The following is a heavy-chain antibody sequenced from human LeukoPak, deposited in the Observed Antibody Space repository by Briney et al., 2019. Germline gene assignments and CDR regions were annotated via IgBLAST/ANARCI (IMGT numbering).Heavy chain of an antibody. J-gene: IGHJ5*02. Sequence: SETLSLTCAVYGGSFSGYYWSWIRQPPGKGLEWIGEINHSGSTNYNPSLKSRVTISVDTSKNQFSLKLSSVTAADTAVYYCARGRRHLPAMVARYNWFDPWGQGTLVTVSS. D-gene: IGHD2-2*01. CDR1: GGSFSGYY. CDR3: ARGRRHLPAMVARYNWFDP. CDR2: INHSGST. V-gene: IGHV4-34*01.